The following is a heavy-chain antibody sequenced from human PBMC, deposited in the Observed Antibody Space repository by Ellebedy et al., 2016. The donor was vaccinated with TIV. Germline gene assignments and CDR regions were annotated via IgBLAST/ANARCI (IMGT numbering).Heavy chain of an antibody. J-gene: IGHJ6*02. CDR2: IIPILGTA. D-gene: IGHD4-17*01. Sequence: ASVKVSXXASGGTFSSYAISWVRQAPGQGLEWMGGIIPILGTANYAQKFQGRVTITADKSTSTAYMELSSLRSEDTAVYYCAYGRSTVTLSYYYYGMDVWGQGTTVTVSS. CDR3: AYGRSTVTLSYYYYGMDV. CDR1: GGTFSSYA. V-gene: IGHV1-69*10.